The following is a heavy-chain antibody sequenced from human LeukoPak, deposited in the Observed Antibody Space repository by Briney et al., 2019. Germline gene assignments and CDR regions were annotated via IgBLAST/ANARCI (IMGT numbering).Heavy chain of an antibody. D-gene: IGHD6-6*01. V-gene: IGHV3-30-3*01. CDR2: ISYDGSNK. CDR1: GFTFSSYA. Sequence: GGSLRLSCAASGFTFSSYAMHWVRQAPGKGLEWVAVISYDGSNKYYADSVKGRFTISRDNSKNTLYLQMNSLRAEDTAVYYCARADSSSSFGSVDYWGQGTLVTVSS. CDR3: ARADSSSSFGSVDY. J-gene: IGHJ4*02.